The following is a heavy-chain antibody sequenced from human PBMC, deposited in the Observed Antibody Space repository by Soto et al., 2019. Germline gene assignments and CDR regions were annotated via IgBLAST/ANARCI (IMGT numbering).Heavy chain of an antibody. Sequence: QVQLVESGGGVVQPGRSLRLSCAASGFTFSSYGMHWVRQAPGKGLEWVAVIWYDGSNKYYADSVKGRFTISRDNSKNTLYLQMNSLRAEDTAVYYCARELQGYYGAGGVGAFDIWGQGTMVTVSS. CDR1: GFTFSSYG. V-gene: IGHV3-33*01. D-gene: IGHD4-17*01. CDR3: ARELQGYYGAGGVGAFDI. J-gene: IGHJ3*02. CDR2: IWYDGSNK.